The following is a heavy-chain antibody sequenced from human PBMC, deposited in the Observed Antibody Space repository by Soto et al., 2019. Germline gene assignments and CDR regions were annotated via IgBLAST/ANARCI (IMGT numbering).Heavy chain of an antibody. CDR2: INHSGST. CDR3: ARGXSSGYYLQNYYYYGMDV. Sequence: SETLSLTCAVYGGSFSCYYWSWIRQPPGKGLEWIGEINHSGSTNYNPSLKSRVTISVDTSKNQFSLKLSSVTAADTAVYYCARGXSSGYYLQNYYYYGMDVWGQGTTVTVSS. CDR1: GGSFSCYY. J-gene: IGHJ6*02. V-gene: IGHV4-34*01. D-gene: IGHD3-22*01.